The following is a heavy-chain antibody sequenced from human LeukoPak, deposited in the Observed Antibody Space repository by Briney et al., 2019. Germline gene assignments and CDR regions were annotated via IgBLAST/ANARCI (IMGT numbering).Heavy chain of an antibody. J-gene: IGHJ4*02. V-gene: IGHV4-39*07. CDR2: VYYTGAS. CDR3: ARGAPPQN. Sequence: SETLSLTCTVSGVSISSSSYYWGWIRQPPGKGLEWIGSVYYTGASYYNPSLKSRVTISIDTSKNHFSLNLTSVTAADTAVYYCARGAPPQNWGQGALVTVSS. CDR1: GVSISSSSYY.